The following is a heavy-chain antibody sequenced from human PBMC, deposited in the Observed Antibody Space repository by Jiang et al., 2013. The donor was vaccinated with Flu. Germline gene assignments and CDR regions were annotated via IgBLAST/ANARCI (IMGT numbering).Heavy chain of an antibody. D-gene: IGHD4-23*01. CDR2: IIPIFGTA. J-gene: IGHJ4*02. V-gene: IGHV1-69*06. Sequence: SGAEVKKPGSSVKVSCKASGGTFSSYAISWVRQAPGQGLEWMGGIIPIFGTANYAQKFQGGVTITADKSTSTAYMELSSLRSEDTAVYYCARVPPDYGGNAVDYWGQGTLVTVSS. CDR3: ARVPPDYGGNAVDY. CDR1: GGTFSSYA.